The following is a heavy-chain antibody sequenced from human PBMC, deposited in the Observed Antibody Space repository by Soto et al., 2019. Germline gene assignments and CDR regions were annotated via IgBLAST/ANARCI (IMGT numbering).Heavy chain of an antibody. CDR1: GFTFSRYA. D-gene: IGHD3-10*01. J-gene: IGHJ6*02. V-gene: IGHV3-23*01. Sequence: VQLLESGGGLVQPGGSLRISCAASGFTFSRYAMSWVRQAPGKGLEWVSAISSTGGSTYYGDSLKGRFTISRDNSKNTLYRQMHSLRAEDTALYDCAKDVKGSGSLPSYYYGMDVWGQGTTVTVSS. CDR3: AKDVKGSGSLPSYYYGMDV. CDR2: ISSTGGST.